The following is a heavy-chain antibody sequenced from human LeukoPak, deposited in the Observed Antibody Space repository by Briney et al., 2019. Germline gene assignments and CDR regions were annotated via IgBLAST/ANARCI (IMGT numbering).Heavy chain of an antibody. CDR1: GFTFSSYE. CDR3: ATLRVWFGDFDY. CDR2: ISYDGINK. Sequence: QTGGSLRLSCAASGFTFSSYEMNWVRQAPGKGVEWVALISYDGINKYYADSVKGRFTISRDNSKNTLYLQMNSLRAEDTAVYYCATLRVWFGDFDYWGQGTLVTVSS. J-gene: IGHJ4*02. D-gene: IGHD3-10*01. V-gene: IGHV3-30*04.